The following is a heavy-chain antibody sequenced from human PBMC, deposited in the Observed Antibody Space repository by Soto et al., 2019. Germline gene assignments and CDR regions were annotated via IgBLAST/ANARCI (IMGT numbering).Heavy chain of an antibody. CDR3: ATPGPAGL. CDR2: IYHNGNS. D-gene: IGHD2-15*01. CDR1: GGNIKSYF. V-gene: IGHV4-59*03. Sequence: SETLSLTCSISGGNIKSYFWSWIRQPPGKGLEWLGYIYHNGNSMYNPSFKSRLTLSVDASNNQLSLKLTSVTAADAAVYYCATPGPAGLWGRGTLVTVSS. J-gene: IGHJ2*01.